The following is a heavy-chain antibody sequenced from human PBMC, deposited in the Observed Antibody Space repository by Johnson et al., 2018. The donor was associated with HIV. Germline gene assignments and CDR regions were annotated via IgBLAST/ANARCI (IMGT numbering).Heavy chain of an antibody. CDR1: GFTFSSYA. CDR3: ARSMRGAFDV. V-gene: IGHV3-23*04. J-gene: IGHJ3*01. D-gene: IGHD3-10*01. CDR2: VSAGGDNT. Sequence: VQLVESGGGVVQPGRSLRLSCAASGFTFSSYAMDWVRQTPGKGLAWVSAVSAGGDNTYYADSVEGRFTIYRDNSKNTLYLQMNSLRAEDTAVYYCARSMRGAFDVWGQGTMVTVSS.